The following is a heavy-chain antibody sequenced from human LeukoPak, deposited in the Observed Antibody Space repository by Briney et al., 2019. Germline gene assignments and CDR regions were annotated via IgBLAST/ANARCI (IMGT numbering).Heavy chain of an antibody. CDR1: GYSFINYG. V-gene: IGHV1-18*01. CDR2: ISADNDNT. D-gene: IGHD1-26*01. CDR3: GRDWSGSYSWARFYYYGMDD. J-gene: IGHJ6*02. Sequence: ASVKVSCKASGYSFINYGVSWVRQAPGQGLEWMGWISADNDNTNYAQKLQGRVTMTTDTSTSTAYMELRSLRSDDTAVYYCGRDWSGSYSWARFYYYGMDDWGQGTTVTVSS.